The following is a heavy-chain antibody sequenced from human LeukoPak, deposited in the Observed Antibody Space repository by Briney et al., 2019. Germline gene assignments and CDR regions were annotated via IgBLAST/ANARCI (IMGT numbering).Heavy chain of an antibody. CDR3: ARDQYYDFWSGYYLYYYGMDV. Sequence: PGGSLRLSCAASGFTFSTYTMDWVRQAPGKGLEWVSSISSTSNYIYYADSVKGRFTISRDNSKNTLYLQMNSLRAEDTAVYYCARDQYYDFWSGYYLYYYGMDVWGQGTTVTVSS. V-gene: IGHV3-21*01. D-gene: IGHD3-3*01. J-gene: IGHJ6*02. CDR1: GFTFSTYT. CDR2: ISSTSNYI.